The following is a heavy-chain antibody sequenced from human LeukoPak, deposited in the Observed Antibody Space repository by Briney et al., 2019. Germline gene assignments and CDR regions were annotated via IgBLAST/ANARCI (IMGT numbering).Heavy chain of an antibody. Sequence: SQTLSLTCARSGDFVSSNSASWKWIRQSPSRGLEWLGMTYYRSKWYYEYAVSVRSRITINPDTSKNQFSLHLNSVTPEDTAVYYCARAVYPVYDYWGQGTLVTVSS. CDR3: ARAVYPVYDY. D-gene: IGHD5/OR15-5a*01. V-gene: IGHV6-1*01. J-gene: IGHJ4*02. CDR2: TYYRSKWYY. CDR1: GDFVSSNSAS.